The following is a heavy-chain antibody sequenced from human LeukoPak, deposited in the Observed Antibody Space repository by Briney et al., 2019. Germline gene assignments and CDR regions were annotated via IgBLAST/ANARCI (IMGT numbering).Heavy chain of an antibody. J-gene: IGHJ6*02. D-gene: IGHD6-19*01. CDR3: ARDLFVAGTYYYGMDV. V-gene: IGHV1-2*02. CDR2: INPNSGGT. CDR1: GYTFTCFY. Sequence: GASVKVSCKASGYTFTCFYIHWMRQAPAQGLEWMGWINPNSGGTNYAQNFRGRVTMTGDTSSSTAYMELSGLRSDDTAVYYCARDLFVAGTYYYGMDVWGQGTTVTVSS.